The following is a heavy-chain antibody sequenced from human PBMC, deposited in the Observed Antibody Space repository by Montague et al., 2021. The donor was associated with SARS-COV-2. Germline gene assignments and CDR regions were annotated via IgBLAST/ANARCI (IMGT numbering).Heavy chain of an antibody. Sequence: SETLSLTCTVSGGSISSVYWNWFRQPPGKGLEWIGYISDSGSTNYNPSLTSRVTMSVDTSKNQFSLKVNSVTAADTAVYYCARHYSATLPAVYWGQGTLVTVSS. J-gene: IGHJ4*02. CDR3: ARHYSATLPAVY. V-gene: IGHV4-59*08. D-gene: IGHD2-15*01. CDR1: GGSISSVY. CDR2: ISDSGST.